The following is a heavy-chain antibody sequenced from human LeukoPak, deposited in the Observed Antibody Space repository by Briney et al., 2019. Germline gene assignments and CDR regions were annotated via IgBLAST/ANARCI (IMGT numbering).Heavy chain of an antibody. V-gene: IGHV4-30-4*01. D-gene: IGHD3-22*01. CDR3: ARAAAPRGYYDSSGYYYVGWFDP. CDR2: IYYSGST. Sequence: SETLSLTCTVSGGSISSGDYYWSWIRQPPGKGLEWIGYIYYSGSTYYNPSLKSRVTISVDTSKNQFSLKLSSVTAADTAVYYCARAAAPRGYYDSSGYYYVGWFDPWGQGTLVTVSS. J-gene: IGHJ5*02. CDR1: GGSISSGDYY.